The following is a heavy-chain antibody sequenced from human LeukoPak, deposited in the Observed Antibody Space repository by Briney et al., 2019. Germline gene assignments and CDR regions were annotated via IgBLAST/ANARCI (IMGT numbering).Heavy chain of an antibody. Sequence: GGSLRLSCSASGFTFNRYWMSWVRQAPGKGLEWVANIKQDGSEKYYVDSVKGRFTISRHNAKNSLYLPMNSLRAEDTAVYYCAELGITMIGGVWGKGTTVTISS. CDR3: AELGITMIGGV. CDR2: IKQDGSEK. V-gene: IGHV3-7*01. CDR1: GFTFNRYW. J-gene: IGHJ6*04. D-gene: IGHD3-10*02.